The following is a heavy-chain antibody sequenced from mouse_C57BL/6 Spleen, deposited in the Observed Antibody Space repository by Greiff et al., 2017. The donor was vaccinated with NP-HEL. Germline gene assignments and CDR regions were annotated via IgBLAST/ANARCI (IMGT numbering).Heavy chain of an antibody. Sequence: QVHVKQPGAELVKPGASVKMSCKASGYTFTSYWITWVKQRPGQGLEWIGDIYPGSGSTNYNEKFKSKATLTVDTSSSTAYMQLSSLTSEDSAVYYCARRSFRNYAMDYWGQGTSVTVSS. CDR2: IYPGSGST. V-gene: IGHV1-55*01. J-gene: IGHJ4*01. CDR3: ARRSFRNYAMDY. CDR1: GYTFTSYW.